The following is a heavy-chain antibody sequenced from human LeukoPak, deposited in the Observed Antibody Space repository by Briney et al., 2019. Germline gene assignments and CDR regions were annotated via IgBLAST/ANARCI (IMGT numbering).Heavy chain of an antibody. V-gene: IGHV3-30*04. CDR3: AREGFTSTWLYYYYYMDV. Sequence: GRSLRLSCAASGFTFSSYGVHWVRQAPGKGLEWVAVISNDGRNKNYADSVRGRFTISRDNSKNGLHLQMNSLRPEDTAIYYCAREGFTSTWLYYYYYMDVWGKGTTVTVSS. CDR1: GFTFSSYG. J-gene: IGHJ6*03. CDR2: ISNDGRNK. D-gene: IGHD6-13*01.